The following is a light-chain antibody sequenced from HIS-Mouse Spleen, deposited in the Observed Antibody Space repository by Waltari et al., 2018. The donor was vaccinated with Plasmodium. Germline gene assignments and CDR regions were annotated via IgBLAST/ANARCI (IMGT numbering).Light chain of an antibody. V-gene: IGLV2-8*01. CDR3: SSYAGSNNLV. Sequence: QSALTQPPSASGSPGQSVTISCTGTSRELGGYTYVPWYQQHPGKAPKLMIYEVSKRPSGVPDRCSGSKSGNTASLTVSGLQAEDEADYYCSSYAGSNNLVFGGGTKLTVL. CDR1: SRELGGYTY. J-gene: IGLJ2*01. CDR2: EVS.